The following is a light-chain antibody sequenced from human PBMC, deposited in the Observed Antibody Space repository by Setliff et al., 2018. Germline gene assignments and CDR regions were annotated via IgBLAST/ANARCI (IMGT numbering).Light chain of an antibody. V-gene: IGLV2-14*03. CDR2: DVS. J-gene: IGLJ2*01. CDR1: SSDVGGYNY. CDR3: SSYTSSSYVL. Sequence: QSVLTQPASVSGSPGQSITISCTGTSSDVGGYNYVSWYQQHPGKAPKLMIYDVSNRPSGVSNRFSGSKSGNTASLTISGLQAEDEADYCCSSYTSSSYVLFGGGTK.